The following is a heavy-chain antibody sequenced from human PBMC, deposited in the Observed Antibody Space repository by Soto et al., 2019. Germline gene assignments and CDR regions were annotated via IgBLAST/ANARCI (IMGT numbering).Heavy chain of an antibody. J-gene: IGHJ4*02. D-gene: IGHD3-22*01. CDR1: GFTFSSYA. CDR3: ARGTGYYYDSSGFGY. Sequence: GGSLRLSCAASGFTFSSYAMHWVRQAPGKGLEWVAVISYDGSNKYYADSVKGRFTISRDNSKNTLYLQMNSLRAEDTAVYYCARGTGYYYDSSGFGYWGQGTLVTVSS. V-gene: IGHV3-30-3*01. CDR2: ISYDGSNK.